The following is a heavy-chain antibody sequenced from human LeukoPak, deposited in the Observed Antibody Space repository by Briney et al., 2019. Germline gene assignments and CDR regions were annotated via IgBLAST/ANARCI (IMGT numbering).Heavy chain of an antibody. V-gene: IGHV3-48*02. CDR2: ISTTGTTI. CDR3: ARVWQDYSGVDY. CDR1: GFTFSAYH. J-gene: IGHJ4*02. Sequence: GGSLRLSCAASGFTFSAYHINWVRQAPGKGLEWISYISTTGTTIHYADSVKGRFAISRDNAKSSLYLQMNSLRDEDTAVYYCARVWQDYSGVDYWGQGTLVTVSP. D-gene: IGHD2-21*01.